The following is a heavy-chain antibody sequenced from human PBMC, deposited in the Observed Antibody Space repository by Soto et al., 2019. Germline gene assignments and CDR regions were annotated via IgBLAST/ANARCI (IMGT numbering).Heavy chain of an antibody. CDR1: GGSIRSSSYH. CDR3: ARRKNIGGGDFDY. CDR2: IDYSGST. Sequence: LCGGSIRSSSYHWGWIRQPPGGGLGWIGTIDYSGSTYYNPSLMSRVTISEDTSKNQFSLKLSSVTAADTAVYFCARRKNIGGGDFDYWGQGTLVTVSS. D-gene: IGHD3-16*01. V-gene: IGHV4-39*01. J-gene: IGHJ4*02.